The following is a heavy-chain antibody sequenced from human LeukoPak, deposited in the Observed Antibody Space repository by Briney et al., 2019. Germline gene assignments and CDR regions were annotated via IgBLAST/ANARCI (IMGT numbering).Heavy chain of an antibody. Sequence: GGSLRLSCAASGFTFDDYSMHWVRQAPEKGLEWVSGISWNSGSAGYADSVKGRFIISRDSAKNSLYLQMNSLRTEDTALYYCAKDRTYSAYAALDYWGQGTLVTVSS. V-gene: IGHV3-9*01. CDR2: ISWNSGSA. CDR1: GFTFDDYS. D-gene: IGHD5-12*01. CDR3: AKDRTYSAYAALDY. J-gene: IGHJ4*02.